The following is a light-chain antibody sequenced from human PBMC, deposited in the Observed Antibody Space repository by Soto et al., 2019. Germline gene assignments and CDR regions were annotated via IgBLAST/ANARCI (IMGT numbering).Light chain of an antibody. Sequence: QSVLTQPASVSGSPGQSITISCTGTSSGVGGYNYVSWYQQHPGKAPKLLIYHVSNRPSGVSNRLSGSKSGNTATLTICAVQAEDEADSECRSYTGGGPPVVLGGGTKHSVL. CDR1: SSGVGGYNY. CDR3: RSYTGGGPPVV. V-gene: IGLV2-14*01. CDR2: HVS. J-gene: IGLJ2*01.